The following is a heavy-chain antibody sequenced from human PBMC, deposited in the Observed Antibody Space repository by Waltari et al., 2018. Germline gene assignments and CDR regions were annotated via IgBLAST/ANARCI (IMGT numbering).Heavy chain of an antibody. CDR1: GLNFISSA. V-gene: IGHV3-23*01. D-gene: IGHD3-22*01. Sequence: EEHLLESGGGLAQPGGSLRLSCAASGLNFISSAMSWVRLAPGKGREWVSGISESGVITKYADSVRGRFTVSRDNAKNTVFLHLNSLRAEDTAIYYCARHLYSIDYLELAKWGQGTLVTVSS. CDR3: ARHLYSIDYLELAK. CDR2: ISESGVIT. J-gene: IGHJ4*02.